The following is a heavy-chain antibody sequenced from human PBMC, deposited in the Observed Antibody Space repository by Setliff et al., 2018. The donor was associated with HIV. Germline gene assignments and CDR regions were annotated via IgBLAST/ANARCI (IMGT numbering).Heavy chain of an antibody. CDR1: GFTFTNYG. CDR2: FSGSGGRT. V-gene: IGHV3-23*01. J-gene: IGHJ4*02. D-gene: IGHD3-10*01. CDR3: ATDYNRGAFWHL. Sequence: GGSLRLSCAASGFTFTNYGMSWVRQAPGKGLEWVSLFSGSGGRTFYAGSVRGRFIISRDSSKNTAYLHMYRLTVDDTGVYYCATDYNRGAFWHLWGQGTQVTVSS.